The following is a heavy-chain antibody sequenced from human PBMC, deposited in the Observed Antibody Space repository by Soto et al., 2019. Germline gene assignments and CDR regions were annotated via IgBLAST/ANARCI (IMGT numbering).Heavy chain of an antibody. CDR2: INTDNGNT. Sequence: QVQLVQPGAEVKQPGASVKVSCKSSGYTFTHYAMHWVRQAPGQGLEWLGWINTDNGNTAFSQKFQGRVSITMDTSASTAYVELSSLTSEDTAVYYCARQGDSRILRDTFDMWGQGTVVTVAS. CDR3: ARQGDSRILRDTFDM. CDR1: GYTFTHYA. V-gene: IGHV1-3*04. J-gene: IGHJ3*02. D-gene: IGHD2-8*01.